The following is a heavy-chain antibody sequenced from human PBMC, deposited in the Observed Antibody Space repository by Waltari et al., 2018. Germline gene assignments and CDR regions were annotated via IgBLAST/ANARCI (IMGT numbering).Heavy chain of an antibody. D-gene: IGHD1-26*01. Sequence: QVQLVQSGAEVKTPGASVKVSCKASGYTFTSYPMHWGRQAPGQRLEWMGWINAGNGNTRYSQKFQGRVTITRDTPASTAYMELSSLRSEDTAVYYCARDVSGSYEDYWGQGTLVTVSS. CDR3: ARDVSGSYEDY. J-gene: IGHJ4*02. CDR2: INAGNGNT. V-gene: IGHV1-3*01. CDR1: GYTFTSYP.